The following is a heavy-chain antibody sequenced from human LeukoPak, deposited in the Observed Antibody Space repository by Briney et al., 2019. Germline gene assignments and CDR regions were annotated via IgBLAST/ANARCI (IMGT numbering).Heavy chain of an antibody. CDR3: AREWGMDV. CDR1: GFTFSNYG. CDR2: IKSDGTTT. Sequence: GGSLRLPCAASGFTFSNYGMQWVRQVSGKGLVWVSRIKSDGTTTGYADFVKGRFTISRDNAKNTLYLQMNSLRAEDTAVYYCAREWGMDVWGQGTTVTVSS. J-gene: IGHJ6*02. V-gene: IGHV3-74*01.